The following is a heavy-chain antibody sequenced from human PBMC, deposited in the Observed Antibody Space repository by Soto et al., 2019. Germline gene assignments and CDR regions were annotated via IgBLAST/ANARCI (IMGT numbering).Heavy chain of an antibody. J-gene: IGHJ4*01. V-gene: IGHV3-23*01. Sequence: EVQLLESGGGLVQPGGSLRLSCAASGFTFSSYAMSWVRQAPGKGLEWVSAIIRSGGSTYYADFVKGRFTISRDNSKNTLYLQMNSLRAEDTAVYYCAKSPHYGGNSLEGVYWGHGTLVTVSS. CDR2: IIRSGGST. CDR3: AKSPHYGGNSLEGVY. CDR1: GFTFSSYA. D-gene: IGHD4-17*01.